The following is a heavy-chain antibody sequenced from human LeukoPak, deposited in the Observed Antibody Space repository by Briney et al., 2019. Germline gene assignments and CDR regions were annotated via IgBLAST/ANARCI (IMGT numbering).Heavy chain of an antibody. J-gene: IGHJ3*02. Sequence: SETLSLTCSVSGASISTSSYLWSWIRQAPGRGPEWIGSIYYNGMTKYNPSLESRLSMSVDTSKNQFSLNLGSVTAADTALYYCARPHVYYGLGSLAFDIWGRGTQVTVSS. CDR1: GASISTSSYL. CDR2: IYYNGMT. D-gene: IGHD3-10*01. CDR3: ARPHVYYGLGSLAFDI. V-gene: IGHV4-39*01.